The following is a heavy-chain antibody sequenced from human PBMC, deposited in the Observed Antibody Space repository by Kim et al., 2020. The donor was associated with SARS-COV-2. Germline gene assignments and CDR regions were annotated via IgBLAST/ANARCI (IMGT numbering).Heavy chain of an antibody. Sequence: ASVKVSCKASGYTFSNYGISWVRLAPGQGLDWMGWISGSNGATKYAQKFQGRVTMTTDTSADTAYMELRSLRSDDTALYYCARAHYSTNSPFFYWGQGTLVTVSS. V-gene: IGHV1-18*01. J-gene: IGHJ4*02. CDR1: GYTFSNYG. CDR3: ARAHYSTNSPFFY. D-gene: IGHD2-8*01. CDR2: ISGSNGAT.